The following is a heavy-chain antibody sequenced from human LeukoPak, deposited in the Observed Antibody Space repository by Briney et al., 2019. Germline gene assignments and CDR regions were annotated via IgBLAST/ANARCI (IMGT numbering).Heavy chain of an antibody. Sequence: GGSLRLSCAASGFTFSSYGMHWVRQAPGKGLEWVAVISYDGSNKYYADSVKGRFTISRDNSKNTLYLQMNSLRAEDTAVYYCAKREVEIDTPYFDFWGQGTVVTVSS. CDR1: GFTFSSYG. CDR3: AKREVEIDTPYFDF. D-gene: IGHD5-24*01. CDR2: ISYDGSNK. J-gene: IGHJ4*02. V-gene: IGHV3-30*18.